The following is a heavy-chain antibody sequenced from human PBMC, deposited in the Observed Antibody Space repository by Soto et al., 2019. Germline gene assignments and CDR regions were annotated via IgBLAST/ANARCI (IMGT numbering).Heavy chain of an antibody. D-gene: IGHD6-19*01. CDR2: ISRSSSYI. CDR1: GFTFSSYS. CDR3: ARDDSSGWYEDYYYGMDV. V-gene: IGHV3-21*01. Sequence: PGWSLRLSCAASGFTFSSYSMNWVRQAPGKGLEWVSSISRSSSYIYYADAVKGRFTISRDNAKNSLYLQMNSLRAEDTAVYYCARDDSSGWYEDYYYGMDVWGQGTTVPSP. J-gene: IGHJ6*02.